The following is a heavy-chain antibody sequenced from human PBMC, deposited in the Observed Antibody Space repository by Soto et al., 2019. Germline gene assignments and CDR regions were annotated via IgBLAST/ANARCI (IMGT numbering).Heavy chain of an antibody. CDR2: IYTDGSRT. Sequence: EVQLVESGGGLVQPGGSLRLSCEASGFTFSSYWMHWVRQAPGKGVVWVSRIYTDGSRTSYADSVRGRFTISRDNAKNTLYLQMNSLRAEDSAVYYCGRGLQGYYGNDVWGQGTTVTVTS. J-gene: IGHJ6*02. CDR1: GFTFSSYW. D-gene: IGHD4-4*01. CDR3: GRGLQGYYGNDV. V-gene: IGHV3-74*01.